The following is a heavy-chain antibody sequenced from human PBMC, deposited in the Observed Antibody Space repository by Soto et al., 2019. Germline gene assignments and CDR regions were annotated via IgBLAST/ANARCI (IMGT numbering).Heavy chain of an antibody. CDR1: GGTFSSYA. Sequence: GASVKVSCKASGGTFSSYAISWVRQAPGQGLEWMGGIIPIFGTANYAQKFQGRVTITADESTSTAYMELSSLRSEDTAVYYCARERGIVGAMGSSYYYGMDVWGQGTTVTVSS. V-gene: IGHV1-69*13. D-gene: IGHD1-26*01. CDR3: ARERGIVGAMGSSYYYGMDV. CDR2: IIPIFGTA. J-gene: IGHJ6*02.